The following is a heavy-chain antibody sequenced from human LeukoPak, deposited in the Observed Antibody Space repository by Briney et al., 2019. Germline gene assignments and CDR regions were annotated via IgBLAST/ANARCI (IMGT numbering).Heavy chain of an antibody. Sequence: GASVKVSCXXXXXXFTSYGISWVRQAPGQGLEWMGWISAYNGNTNYAQKLQGRVTMTTDTSTSTAYMELRSLRSDDTAVYYCATGPGVYFDYWGQGTLVTVSS. CDR3: ATGPGVYFDY. V-gene: IGHV1-18*01. CDR1: XXXFTSYG. D-gene: IGHD7-27*01. CDR2: ISAYNGNT. J-gene: IGHJ4*02.